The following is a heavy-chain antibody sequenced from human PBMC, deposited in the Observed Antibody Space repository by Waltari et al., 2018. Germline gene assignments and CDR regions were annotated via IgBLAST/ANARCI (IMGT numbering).Heavy chain of an antibody. V-gene: IGHV3-7*01. Sequence: AAGEGVGWVAKIKQDGRGKYYVDSVKGRFNISRDNAKKLLYLQMNSLRVEDTAVYYCAAAYCSGGSCYDYWGQGTLVTVSS. J-gene: IGHJ4*02. CDR2: IKQDGRGK. CDR3: AAAYCSGGSCYDY. D-gene: IGHD2-15*01.